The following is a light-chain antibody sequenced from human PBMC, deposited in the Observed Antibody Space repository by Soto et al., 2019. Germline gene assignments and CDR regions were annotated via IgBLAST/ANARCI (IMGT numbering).Light chain of an antibody. CDR1: QSITNY. J-gene: IGKJ1*01. CDR3: QQTFNTPWT. V-gene: IGKV1-39*01. Sequence: DIQMTQSPSSLSSSVGDRVTITCRASQSITNYLNWYQQKPGKAPKLLIYSASSVQSGVPSRFSGSGSGTAFTLTISTLQPEDFASYYCQQTFNTPWTFGQGSRVEIK. CDR2: SAS.